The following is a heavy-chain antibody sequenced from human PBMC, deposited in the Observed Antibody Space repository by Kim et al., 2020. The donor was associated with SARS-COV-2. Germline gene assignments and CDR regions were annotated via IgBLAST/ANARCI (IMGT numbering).Heavy chain of an antibody. Sequence: TAYGKGRLILSRDHSKNTLYLQMNSLRAEDTAVYYCATVVFYYDAGYFKNWGQGTLVIVSS. CDR3: ATVVFYYDAGYFKN. J-gene: IGHJ1*01. D-gene: IGHD3-22*01. V-gene: IGHV3-66*01.